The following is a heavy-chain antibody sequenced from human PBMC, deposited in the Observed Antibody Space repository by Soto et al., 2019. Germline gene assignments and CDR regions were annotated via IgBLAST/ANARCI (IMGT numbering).Heavy chain of an antibody. Sequence: GGSLRLSCAASGFTFSSYAMSWVRQAPGKGLEWVSAISGSGGSTYYADSVKGRFTISRDNSKNTLYLQMNSLRAEDTAVYYCAKGRYYYGSSRRGYWGQGTLVTVSS. CDR1: GFTFSSYA. D-gene: IGHD3-10*01. CDR2: ISGSGGST. CDR3: AKGRYYYGSSRRGY. V-gene: IGHV3-23*01. J-gene: IGHJ4*02.